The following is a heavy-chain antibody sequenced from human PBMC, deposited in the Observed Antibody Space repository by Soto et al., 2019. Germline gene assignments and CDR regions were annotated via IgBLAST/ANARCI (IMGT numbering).Heavy chain of an antibody. J-gene: IGHJ4*02. CDR3: AKWIPHGYCSGGSCYLDY. CDR1: GFTFSSYG. V-gene: IGHV3-30*18. Sequence: QVQLVESGGGVVQPGRSLRLSCAASGFTFSSYGMHWVRQAPGKGLEWVAVISYDGSNKYYADSVKGRFTISRDNSKNTLYLQMNSLRDEDTAVYYCAKWIPHGYCSGGSCYLDYWGQGTLVTVSS. CDR2: ISYDGSNK. D-gene: IGHD2-15*01.